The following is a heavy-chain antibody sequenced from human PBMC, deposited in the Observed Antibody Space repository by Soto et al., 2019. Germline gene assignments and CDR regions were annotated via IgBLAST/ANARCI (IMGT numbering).Heavy chain of an antibody. D-gene: IGHD3-22*01. Sequence: QVQLVQSGAEVKKPGSSVKVSCNASGDPFSSYAINWVRQAPGQGLEWMGGIIPMFGTANYAQKFKGRVTITAGESTSTVYMELSSLRSEDTAVYYCARVGPAHYYDSSGYYSPLDYWGQGTLVTVSS. CDR3: ARVGPAHYYDSSGYYSPLDY. V-gene: IGHV1-69*01. CDR1: GDPFSSYA. CDR2: IIPMFGTA. J-gene: IGHJ4*02.